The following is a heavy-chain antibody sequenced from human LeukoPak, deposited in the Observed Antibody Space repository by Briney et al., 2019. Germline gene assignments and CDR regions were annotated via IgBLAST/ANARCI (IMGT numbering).Heavy chain of an antibody. CDR2: ISASGSV. J-gene: IGHJ4*02. CDR3: AKVSAVGTVRAARDY. CDR1: GFSFSSFS. D-gene: IGHD6-25*01. Sequence: GSLRLSFAASGFSFSSFSMNWVRQASGKGLEWVSSISASGSVYYAASVRSRFNISRDNAGNSLFVHLSSLANDDTAIYYCAKVSAVGTVRAARDYWGQGTLVTVSS. V-gene: IGHV3-21*04.